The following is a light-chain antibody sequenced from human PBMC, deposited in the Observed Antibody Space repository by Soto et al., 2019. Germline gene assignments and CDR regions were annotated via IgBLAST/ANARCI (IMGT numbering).Light chain of an antibody. V-gene: IGKV3-20*01. CDR1: QTISSNN. Sequence: EIVLTQSPGTLSVSPGERATLSCRASQTISSNNLAWYQRKPGQAPSLLIYGTSSRATGIPDRFSGSGSGTDFTPTISRLEPEDSAIYYCQQYGSWTFGQGTKVEI. J-gene: IGKJ1*01. CDR2: GTS. CDR3: QQYGSWT.